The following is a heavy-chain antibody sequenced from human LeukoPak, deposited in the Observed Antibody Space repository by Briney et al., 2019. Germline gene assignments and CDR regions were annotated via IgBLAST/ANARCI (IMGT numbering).Heavy chain of an antibody. Sequence: SETLSLTCAVYGGSFSGYYWSWIRQPPGKGLEWIGEINYSGSTNYNPSLKSRVTISVDTSKNQFSLKLSSVTAADTAVYYCARAAPYSSGWYWDYYYYYMDVWGKGTTVTVSS. CDR2: INYSGST. V-gene: IGHV4-34*01. D-gene: IGHD6-19*01. J-gene: IGHJ6*03. CDR3: ARAAPYSSGWYWDYYYYYMDV. CDR1: GGSFSGYY.